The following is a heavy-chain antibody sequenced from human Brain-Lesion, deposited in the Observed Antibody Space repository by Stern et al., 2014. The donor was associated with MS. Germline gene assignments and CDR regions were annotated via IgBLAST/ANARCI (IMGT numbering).Heavy chain of an antibody. D-gene: IGHD3-10*01. CDR1: GGTFSSYT. J-gene: IGHJ3*02. CDR2: IISLLDIA. CDR3: ARESTGDAFDI. V-gene: IGHV1-69*09. Sequence: MQLVESGAEVKKPGSSVKVSCKTSGGTFSSYTITWVRQAPGQGLELMGRIISLLDIADYAQKCQGRVTITADKSTSTAYMELSSLRSEDTAVYYCARESTGDAFDIWGQGTMVTVSS.